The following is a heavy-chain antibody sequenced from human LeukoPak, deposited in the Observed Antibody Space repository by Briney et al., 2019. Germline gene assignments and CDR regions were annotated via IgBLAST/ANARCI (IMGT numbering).Heavy chain of an antibody. Sequence: PSETLSLTCTVSGGSISTYYWSWIRQPPGQGLEWIGYISYSGSTNYNPSLQTRVTISVDPSKNQFSLNLPSVTAAATAVYYCASHGDSSTWDRWFDPWGQGPLVTVSS. V-gene: IGHV4-59*12. D-gene: IGHD6-13*01. CDR1: GGSISTYY. CDR3: ASHGDSSTWDRWFDP. CDR2: ISYSGST. J-gene: IGHJ5*02.